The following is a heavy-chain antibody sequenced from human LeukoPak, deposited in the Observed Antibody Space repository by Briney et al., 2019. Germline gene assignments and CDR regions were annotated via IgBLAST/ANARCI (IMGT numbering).Heavy chain of an antibody. CDR1: GYSISSGYY. CDR3: ARGTNYYDSSGYRPGHFDY. D-gene: IGHD3-22*01. CDR2: IYHSGST. Sequence: SETLSLTCTVSGYSISSGYYWGWIRQPPGRGLEWIGSIYHSGSTYYNPSLKSRVTISVDTSKNQFSLKLSSVTAADTAVYYCARGTNYYDSSGYRPGHFDYWGQGTLVTVSS. V-gene: IGHV4-38-2*02. J-gene: IGHJ4*02.